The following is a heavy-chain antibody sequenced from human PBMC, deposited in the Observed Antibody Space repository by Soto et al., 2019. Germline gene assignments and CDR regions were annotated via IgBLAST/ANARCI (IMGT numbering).Heavy chain of an antibody. CDR2: ISVYNAKT. V-gene: IGHV1-18*01. D-gene: IGHD2-15*01. Sequence: ASVKVSCKASGYTFSDSGITWVRQAPGQGLEWMGWISVYNAKTNYAQQFQDRVTMTTDTATSTAYMELSSLRSEDTAVYYCARVRGSSWFDPWGQGTLVTVSS. CDR1: GYTFSDSG. CDR3: ARVRGSSWFDP. J-gene: IGHJ5*02.